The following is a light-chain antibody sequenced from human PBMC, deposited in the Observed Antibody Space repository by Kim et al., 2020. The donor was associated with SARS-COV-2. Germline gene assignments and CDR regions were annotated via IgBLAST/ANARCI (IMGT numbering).Light chain of an antibody. CDR3: QQRYNWPPIT. Sequence: TPGEGATLSCRASRSISNSLAWYQQKPGQPPRRLIYDASTKATGVPARFSGSGSGTDFTLTISSLEPEDFALYYCQQRYNWPPITFGQGTRLEIK. CDR2: DAS. CDR1: RSISNS. J-gene: IGKJ5*01. V-gene: IGKV3-11*01.